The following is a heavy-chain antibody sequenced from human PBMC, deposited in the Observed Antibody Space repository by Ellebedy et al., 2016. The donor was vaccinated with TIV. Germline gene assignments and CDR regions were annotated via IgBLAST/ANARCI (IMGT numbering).Heavy chain of an antibody. J-gene: IGHJ6*02. CDR3: ARGKARYCSSTSCYGTVRTGRYYYYGMDV. V-gene: IGHV4-34*01. Sequence: SETLSLXXAVYGGSFSGYYWSWIRQPPGKGLEWIGEINHSGSTNYNPSLKSRVTISVDTSKNQFSLKLSSVTAADTAVYYCARGKARYCSSTSCYGTVRTGRYYYYGMDVWGQGTTVTVSS. CDR1: GGSFSGYY. D-gene: IGHD2-2*01. CDR2: INHSGST.